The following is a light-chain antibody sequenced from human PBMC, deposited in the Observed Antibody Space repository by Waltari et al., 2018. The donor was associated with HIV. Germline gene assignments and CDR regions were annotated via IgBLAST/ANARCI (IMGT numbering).Light chain of an antibody. CDR1: SSNIGAGYD. Sequence: QSVLTPPPSVSGAPGQRVTISCTGSSSNIGAGYDVHWYQQLPGTTPKLLVYGNRHRPPGFPGRSSGTKSATAASLAITGLQAEDEADYYCQSYDNSLSAWVFGGGTKLTVL. CDR2: GNR. CDR3: QSYDNSLSAWV. V-gene: IGLV1-40*01. J-gene: IGLJ3*02.